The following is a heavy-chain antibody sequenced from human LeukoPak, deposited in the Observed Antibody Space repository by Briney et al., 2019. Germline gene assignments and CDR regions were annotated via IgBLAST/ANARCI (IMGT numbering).Heavy chain of an antibody. CDR3: ARDLQYYYDSSGSPGC. V-gene: IGHV3-74*01. CDR1: GFTFSNYG. D-gene: IGHD3-22*01. J-gene: IGHJ1*01. CDR2: INSAGTST. Sequence: GGSLRLSCAASGFTFSNYGMHWVRQAPGKGLVWVSRINSAGTSTSYADSVRGRFTISRDNAKNTLYLQMNSLRAEDTAVYYCARDLQYYYDSSGSPGCWGQGTLVTVSS.